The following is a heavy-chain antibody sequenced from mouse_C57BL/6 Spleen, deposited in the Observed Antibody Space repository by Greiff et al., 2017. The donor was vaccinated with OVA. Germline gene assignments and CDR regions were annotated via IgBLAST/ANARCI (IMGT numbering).Heavy chain of an antibody. CDR2: INYDGSST. CDR3: AREGDYGSSSDYAMDY. J-gene: IGHJ4*01. V-gene: IGHV5-16*01. D-gene: IGHD1-1*01. Sequence: DVMLVESEGGLVQPGSSMKLSCTASGFTFSDYYMAWVRQVPEKGLEWVANINYDGSSTYYLDSLKSRFIFSRDNAKNILYLQMSSLKSDDTATYYCAREGDYGSSSDYAMDYWGQGTSVTVSS. CDR1: GFTFSDYY.